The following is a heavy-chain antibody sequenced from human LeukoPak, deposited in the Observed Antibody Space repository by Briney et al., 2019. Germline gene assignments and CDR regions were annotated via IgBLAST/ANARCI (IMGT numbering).Heavy chain of an antibody. D-gene: IGHD1-26*01. CDR1: GGFISGYY. CDR2: ISYSGST. J-gene: IGHJ3*02. CDR3: ARDRERAFDI. Sequence: PSETLSLTCTVSGGFISGYYWSWIRQPPGKGLEWIGYISYSGSTNYNPSLKSRVTISVDTSKNQFSLKLSSVTAADTAVYYCARDRERAFDIWGQGTLVTVSS. V-gene: IGHV4-59*01.